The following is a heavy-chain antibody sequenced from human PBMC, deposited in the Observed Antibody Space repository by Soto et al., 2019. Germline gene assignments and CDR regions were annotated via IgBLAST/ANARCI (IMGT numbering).Heavy chain of an antibody. CDR1: GFTFSSYS. V-gene: IGHV3-21*01. J-gene: IGHJ4*02. Sequence: GGSLRLSCAASGFTFSSYSMNWVRQAPGKGLEWVSSISSSSSYIYYADSVKGRFTTSRDNAKNSLYLQMNSLRAEDTAVYYCARDGARYYGSRSRALQPRYFDYWGQGTLVTVSS. CDR2: ISSSSSYI. CDR3: ARDGARYYGSRSRALQPRYFDY. D-gene: IGHD3-10*01.